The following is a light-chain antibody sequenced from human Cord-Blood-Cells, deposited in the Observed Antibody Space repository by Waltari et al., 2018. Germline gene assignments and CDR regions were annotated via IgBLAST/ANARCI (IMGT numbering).Light chain of an antibody. CDR2: GAS. CDR1: QSVSRSY. CDR3: QQYGSSPRT. V-gene: IGKV3-20*01. Sequence: EIVLTQSSGTLSMSSGERATLACRASQSVSRSYLAWYQQKPGQAPRLLIYGASSRATGIPDRFSGSGSGTDFTLTISRLEPEDFAVYYCQQYGSSPRTFGQGTKVEIK. J-gene: IGKJ1*01.